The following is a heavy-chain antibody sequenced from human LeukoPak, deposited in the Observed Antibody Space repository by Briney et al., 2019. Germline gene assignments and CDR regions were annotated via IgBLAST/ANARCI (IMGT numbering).Heavy chain of an antibody. CDR2: ISWDSGSI. CDR3: AKDRILYDSTGLDY. CDR1: GFTFDDYA. J-gene: IGHJ4*02. Sequence: PGGSLRLSCTASGFTFDDYAIHWVRQAPGKGLEWVSGISWDSGSIGYADSVKGRFTISRDNAKNSLYLQMNGLIAEDTALYYCAKDRILYDSTGLDYWGQGTLVTVSS. V-gene: IGHV3-9*01. D-gene: IGHD3-22*01.